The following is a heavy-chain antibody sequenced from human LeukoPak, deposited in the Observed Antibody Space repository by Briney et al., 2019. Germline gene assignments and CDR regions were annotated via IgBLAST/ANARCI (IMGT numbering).Heavy chain of an antibody. CDR2: MNPNSGNT. CDR1: GYTFTSYD. D-gene: IGHD6-13*01. J-gene: IGHJ3*02. Sequence: VASVKVSCKASGYTFTSYDINWVRQATGQGLEWMGWMNPNSGNTGYAQKFQGRVTMTRDTSISTAYMELSRLRSDDTAVYYCARVGAAAGTDAFDIWGQGTMVTVSS. CDR3: ARVGAAAGTDAFDI. V-gene: IGHV1-8*01.